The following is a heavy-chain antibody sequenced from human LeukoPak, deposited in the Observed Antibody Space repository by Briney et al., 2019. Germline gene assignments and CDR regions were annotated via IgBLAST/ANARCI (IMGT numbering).Heavy chain of an antibody. CDR2: IYYTGST. D-gene: IGHD6-19*01. CDR3: ATPRGYSSGWSGIYDY. Sequence: SETLSLTCTVSGGSISSYYWSWIRQPPGKGLEWIGYIYYTGSTNYNPSLKSRLSISIDTSKNQFSLKLSSVTAADTAMYYCATPRGYSSGWSGIYDYWGQGALVTVSS. J-gene: IGHJ4*02. CDR1: GGSISSYY. V-gene: IGHV4-59*01.